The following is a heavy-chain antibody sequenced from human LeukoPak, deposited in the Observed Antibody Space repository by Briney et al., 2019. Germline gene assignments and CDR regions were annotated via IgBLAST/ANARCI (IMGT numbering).Heavy chain of an antibody. CDR3: ARVRRRRVVPAAIGAFDI. V-gene: IGHV4-4*07. D-gene: IGHD2-2*01. J-gene: IGHJ3*02. CDR1: GGSISSYY. Sequence: SETLSLTCTVSGGSISSYYWSWIRQPAGKGLEWIGRIYTSGSTNYNPSLKSRITMSVDTSKNQFSLKLSSVTAADTAVYYCARVRRRRVVPAAIGAFDIWGQGTMVTVSS. CDR2: IYTSGST.